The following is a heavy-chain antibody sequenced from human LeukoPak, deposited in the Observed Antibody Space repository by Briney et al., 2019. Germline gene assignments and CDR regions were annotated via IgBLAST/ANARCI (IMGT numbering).Heavy chain of an antibody. CDR2: ISSSTSTI. Sequence: GGSLRRSCAASGFTFSSYGMTWVRQAPGKGLEGVSYISSSTSTIYYADSVKGRFTISRDNAKNSLYLQMNSLRAEDTAVYYCARSSSRYCSGGSCYSGVLGYFDYWGQGTLVTVSS. CDR3: ARSSSRYCSGGSCYSGVLGYFDY. CDR1: GFTFSSYG. V-gene: IGHV3-48*01. J-gene: IGHJ4*02. D-gene: IGHD2-15*01.